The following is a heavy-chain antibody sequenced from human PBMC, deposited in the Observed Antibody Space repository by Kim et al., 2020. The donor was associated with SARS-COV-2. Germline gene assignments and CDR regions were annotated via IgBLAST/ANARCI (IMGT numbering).Heavy chain of an antibody. CDR1: GFTFSSYG. CDR2: ISYDGSNK. Sequence: GGSLRLSCAASGFTFSSYGMHWVRQAPGKGLEWVAVISYDGSNKYYADSVKGRFTISRDNSKNTLYLQMNSLRAEDTAVYYCAKDLFPKQQLAQMFDYWG. V-gene: IGHV3-30*18. CDR3: AKDLFPKQQLAQMFDY. D-gene: IGHD6-13*01. J-gene: IGHJ4*01.